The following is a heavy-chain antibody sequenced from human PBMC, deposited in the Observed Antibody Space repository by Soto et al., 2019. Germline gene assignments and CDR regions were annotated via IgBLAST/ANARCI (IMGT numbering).Heavy chain of an antibody. CDR3: ARDKGSSGWSRFDY. V-gene: IGHV1-2*02. D-gene: IGHD6-19*01. CDR1: GYTFTGYY. Sequence: ASVKVSCKASGYTFTGYYMHWVRQAPGQGLEWMGWINPNSGGTNYAQKFQGRVTMTRDTSISTAYMELSRLRSDDTAVYYCARDKGSSGWSRFDYWGQGTLVPVSS. J-gene: IGHJ4*02. CDR2: INPNSGGT.